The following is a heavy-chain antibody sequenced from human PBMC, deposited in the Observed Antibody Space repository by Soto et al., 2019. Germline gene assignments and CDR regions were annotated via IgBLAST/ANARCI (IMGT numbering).Heavy chain of an antibody. CDR1: GGTFTSFT. CDR2: IIPMFGTA. V-gene: IGHV1-69*01. CDR3: ARDLGTTIIGRGFDP. Sequence: QVQLVQSGAEVKKPGSSVKVSCKASGGTFTSFTISWVRQAPGQGLEWMGGIIPMFGTANYAQKFQGRVSIDADESTGTAYMELSSLRWADTAMYYCARDLGTTIIGRGFDPWGQGTLVTVSS. D-gene: IGHD5-12*01. J-gene: IGHJ5*02.